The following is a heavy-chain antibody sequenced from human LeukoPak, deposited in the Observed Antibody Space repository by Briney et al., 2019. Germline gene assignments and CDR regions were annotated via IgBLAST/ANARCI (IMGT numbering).Heavy chain of an antibody. J-gene: IGHJ4*02. V-gene: IGHV3-49*04. CDR3: NGGDSGPIRY. D-gene: IGHD2-8*02. CDR1: GFTFGDYA. CDR2: IRSKAYGGTT. Sequence: GGSLRLSCTASGFTFGDYAMSWVRQAPGKGLEWVGFIRSKAYGGTTEYAASVKGRFTISRDDSKSIAYLQMNSLKTEDTAVYYCNGGDSGPIRYWGQGTLVTVSS.